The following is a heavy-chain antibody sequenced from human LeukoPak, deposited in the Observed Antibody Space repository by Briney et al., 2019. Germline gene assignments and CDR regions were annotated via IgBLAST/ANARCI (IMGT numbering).Heavy chain of an antibody. CDR1: GLVFSRSG. Sequence: PGGSLRLSCAASGLVFSRSGMHWIRQAPGKGLEWVAFLQYDENEIYYAESVKGRFTIFRDNSKNTLYLQMSSLRSDDTAVYYCVSEERAVKDSWGQGTLVSASS. V-gene: IGHV3-30*02. CDR3: VSEERAVKDS. CDR2: LQYDENEI. J-gene: IGHJ4*02. D-gene: IGHD3-10*01.